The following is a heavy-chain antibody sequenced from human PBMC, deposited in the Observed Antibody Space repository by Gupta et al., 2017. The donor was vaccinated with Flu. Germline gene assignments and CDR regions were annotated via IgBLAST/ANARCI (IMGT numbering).Heavy chain of an antibody. D-gene: IGHD3-10*01. V-gene: IGHV4-39*01. CDR1: GGSINSGLHY. CDR3: ARMTYGNGPYYYYGMDV. CDR2: IYETGIT. J-gene: IGHJ6*02. Sequence: QLQLQESGPGLVKPSETLSLTCTVSGGSINSGLHYWGWIRQPPGKGLEWIGIIYETGITYYNPSFESRVSIFVDTSKNQFSLKLNSVTAAETAVYHCARMTYGNGPYYYYGMDVWGQGTTVTVSS.